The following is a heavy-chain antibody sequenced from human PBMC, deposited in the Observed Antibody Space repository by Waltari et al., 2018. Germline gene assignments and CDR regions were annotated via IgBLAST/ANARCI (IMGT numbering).Heavy chain of an antibody. CDR2: SNPNSGGT. CDR1: GYTFTGYY. CDR3: ARAMYSSGWYDEN. J-gene: IGHJ4*02. Sequence: QVQLVQSGAEVKKPGASVKVSCKASGYTFTGYYMHWVRQAPGQGLEWMGRSNPNSGGTNYAQKFQGRVTMTRDTSISTAYMELSRLRSDDTAVYYCARAMYSSGWYDENWGQGTLVTVSS. D-gene: IGHD6-19*01. V-gene: IGHV1-2*06.